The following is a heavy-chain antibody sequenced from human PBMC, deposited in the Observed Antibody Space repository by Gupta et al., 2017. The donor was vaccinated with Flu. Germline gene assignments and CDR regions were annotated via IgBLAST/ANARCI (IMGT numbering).Heavy chain of an antibody. CDR3: AREKYCSTASCYRWFDP. V-gene: IGHV1-2*06. Sequence: QVQLVQSGAEVRTPGASVKVSCKASGYTFTAYYIHGVRQAPGQGLEWMGRINPHSGSTNYEQKFQGRVTMTMDTSISTVYMDLSRLRSDDTAVYYCAREKYCSTASCYRWFDPWGQGTLVTVSS. CDR2: INPHSGST. J-gene: IGHJ5*02. CDR1: GYTFTAYY. D-gene: IGHD2-2*02.